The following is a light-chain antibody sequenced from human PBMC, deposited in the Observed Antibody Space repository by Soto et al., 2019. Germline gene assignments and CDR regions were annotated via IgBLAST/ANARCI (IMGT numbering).Light chain of an antibody. CDR1: KLGDRF. Sequence: SYELTQPPSVSVSPGQTASIPCSGDKLGDRFACWYQQKPGQSPVMVIYQDTRRPSGIPERFSGSNSGNTATLTISETQAMDEADYYCQAWDSSTGVVFGGGTKLTVL. CDR3: QAWDSSTGVV. J-gene: IGLJ2*01. V-gene: IGLV3-1*01. CDR2: QDT.